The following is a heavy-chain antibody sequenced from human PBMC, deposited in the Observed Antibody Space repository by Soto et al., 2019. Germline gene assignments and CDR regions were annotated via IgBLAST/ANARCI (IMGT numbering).Heavy chain of an antibody. CDR1: GFSLSTIAVG. D-gene: IGHD7-27*01. Sequence: QITLKESGPTLVKPTQTLTLTCNFSGFSLSTIAVGVGWIRQPPGKALEWLSVIYWDGDKSYSPSLKSRLTYTMXASKNQVVLTMTNMDPVDTATYYCVHLPSLGAFDVWGQGTLVTVSS. CDR3: VHLPSLGAFDV. V-gene: IGHV2-5*02. CDR2: IYWDGDK. J-gene: IGHJ3*01.